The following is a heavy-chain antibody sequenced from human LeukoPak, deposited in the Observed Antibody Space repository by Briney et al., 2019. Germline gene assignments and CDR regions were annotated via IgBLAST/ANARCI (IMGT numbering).Heavy chain of an antibody. V-gene: IGHV6-1*01. CDR3: ARGAVTVRNAFDI. Sequence: SQTLSLTCAISGDGVSSNSAAWNWIRQSPSRGLEWLGRTYYSSKWYNDYAVSVKSRIIINPDTSKNQFTLQLNSVTPEDTAVYYCARGAVTVRNAFDIWGQGTRVTVSS. CDR1: GDGVSSNSAA. J-gene: IGHJ3*02. CDR2: TYYSSKWYN. D-gene: IGHD6-19*01.